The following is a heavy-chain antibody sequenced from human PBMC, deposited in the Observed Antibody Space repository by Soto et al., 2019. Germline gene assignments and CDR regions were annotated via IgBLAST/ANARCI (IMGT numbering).Heavy chain of an antibody. CDR2: ISYDGSNK. V-gene: IGHV3-30-3*01. CDR3: ARGFLAAAGTFDY. D-gene: IGHD6-13*01. CDR1: GFAFSSYA. J-gene: IGHJ4*02. Sequence: QVQLVESGGGVVQPGRSLRLSCAASGFAFSSYAMHWVRQAPGKGLEWVAVISYDGSNKYYADSVKGRFTISRDNSENTLYLQMNSLRADDTAVYYCARGFLAAAGTFDYWGQGTLVTVSA.